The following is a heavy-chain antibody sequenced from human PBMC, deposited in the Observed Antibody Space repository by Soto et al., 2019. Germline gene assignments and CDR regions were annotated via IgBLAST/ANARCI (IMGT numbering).Heavy chain of an antibody. J-gene: IGHJ4*02. V-gene: IGHV3-7*01. CDR1: GFTFSSYW. D-gene: IGHD1-26*01. Sequence: PGGSLRLSCAASGFTFSSYWMSWVRQAPGKGLEWVGNIKQDGGVQYYMDSVKGRFTISRDNAKNSLYLQMNSLRAEDTAVYYCARDEGADYWGQGTLVTVSS. CDR2: IKQDGGVQ. CDR3: ARDEGADY.